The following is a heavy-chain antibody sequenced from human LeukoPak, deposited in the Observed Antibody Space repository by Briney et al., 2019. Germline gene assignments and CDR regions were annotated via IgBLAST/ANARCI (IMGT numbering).Heavy chain of an antibody. CDR2: IKQDGSEK. J-gene: IGHJ4*02. D-gene: IGHD6-6*01. V-gene: IGHV3-7*01. CDR1: GFTFSSYW. CDR3: ATYSRVGQLVGYFDY. Sequence: GGSLRLSCAASGFTFSSYWMSWVRQAPGKGLEWVANIKQDGSEKYYVDSVKGRFTISRDNAKNSLYLQMNSLRAEDTAVYYCATYSRVGQLVGYFDYWGQGTLVTVSP.